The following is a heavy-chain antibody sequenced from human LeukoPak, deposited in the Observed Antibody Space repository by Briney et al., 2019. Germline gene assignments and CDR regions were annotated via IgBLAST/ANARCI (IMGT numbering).Heavy chain of an antibody. CDR1: GFIFTDYH. J-gene: IGHJ4*02. D-gene: IGHD5-24*01. Sequence: AASVKVSCKSSGFIFTDYHMHWLRQAPGQGLEWMGWINPRSGDTGHAQKFQGRVTMTRNTSISTAYMELSSLRSEDTAVYYCARGRRWLQPLDYWGQGTLVTVSS. CDR3: ARGRRWLQPLDY. V-gene: IGHV1-8*02. CDR2: INPRSGDT.